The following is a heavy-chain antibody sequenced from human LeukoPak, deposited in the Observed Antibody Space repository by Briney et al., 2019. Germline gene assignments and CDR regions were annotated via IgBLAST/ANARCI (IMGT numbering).Heavy chain of an antibody. CDR2: IQRGGSES. CDR3: ARVGTWELQRVFDY. Sequence: GGSLRLSCAASGFTFSSYSMNWVRQAPGKGLEWVANIQRGGSESYYVDSVKGRFTISRENAKNSLYLQMDSLRVEDTAVYYCARVGTWELQRVFDYWGQGTPVTVSS. J-gene: IGHJ4*02. D-gene: IGHD1-26*01. CDR1: GFTFSSYS. V-gene: IGHV3-7*01.